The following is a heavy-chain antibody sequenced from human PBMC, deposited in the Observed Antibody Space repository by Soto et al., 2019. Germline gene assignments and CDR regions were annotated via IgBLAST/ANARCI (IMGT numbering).Heavy chain of an antibody. CDR1: GGTFSNYA. D-gene: IGHD3-10*01. CDR2: IMPIFGIS. V-gene: IGHV1-69*04. Sequence: ASVKVSCKASGGTFSNYAFSWVRQAPGQGLEWMGRIMPIFGISNYAQKFRGRVTMTADKSTSTAYMELRSLRSEDTAFYYCATSYGSGYRAFDYWGQGALVTVSS. CDR3: ATSYGSGYRAFDY. J-gene: IGHJ4*02.